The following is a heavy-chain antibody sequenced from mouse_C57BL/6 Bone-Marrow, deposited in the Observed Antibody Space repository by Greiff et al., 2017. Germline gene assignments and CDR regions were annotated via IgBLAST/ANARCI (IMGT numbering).Heavy chain of an antibody. V-gene: IGHV1-64*01. CDR3: AEMGGFYWYFDV. CDR1: GYTFTSYW. CDR2: IHPNSGST. D-gene: IGHD2-3*01. J-gene: IGHJ1*03. Sequence: QVQLQQPGAELVKPGASVKLSCTASGYTFTSYWMHWVKQRPGQGLEWIGMIHPNSGSTNYNEKFKSKATLTVDKSSSTAYMQRRSLTSEDSAVYYGAEMGGFYWYFDVWGTGTTVTVSA.